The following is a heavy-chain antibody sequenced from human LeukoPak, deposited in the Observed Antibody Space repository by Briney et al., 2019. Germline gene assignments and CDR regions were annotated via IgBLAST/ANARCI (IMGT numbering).Heavy chain of an antibody. J-gene: IGHJ6*03. V-gene: IGHV3-64*01. CDR3: ARVRMGATVSNYYYYYMDV. D-gene: IGHD1-26*01. CDR1: GFSSSSYT. Sequence: PGGSLRLSCAASGFSSSSYTMHWVRQAPGKGLEYVSAIISHGGNTHYTNSVKGRFTISRDNSQNTLYLQMGSLRPDDMAVYHCARVRMGATVSNYYYYYMDVWGKGTTVTVSS. CDR2: IISHGGNT.